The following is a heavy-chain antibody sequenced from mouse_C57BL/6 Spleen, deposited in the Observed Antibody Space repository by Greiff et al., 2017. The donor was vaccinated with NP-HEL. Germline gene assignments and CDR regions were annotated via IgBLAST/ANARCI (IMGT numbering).Heavy chain of an antibody. V-gene: IGHV3-6*01. D-gene: IGHD2-4*01. Sequence: VQLKESGPGLVKPSQSLSLTCSVTGYSITSGYYWNWIRQFPGNKLEWMGYISYDGSNNYNPSLKNRISITRDTSKNQFFLKLNSVTTEDTATYYCARREFYDYGDYWGQGTTLTVSS. J-gene: IGHJ2*01. CDR2: ISYDGSN. CDR3: ARREFYDYGDY. CDR1: GYSITSGYY.